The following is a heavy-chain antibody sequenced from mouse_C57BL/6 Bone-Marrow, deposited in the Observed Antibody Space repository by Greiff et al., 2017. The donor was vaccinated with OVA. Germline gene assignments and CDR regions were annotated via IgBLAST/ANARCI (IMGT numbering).Heavy chain of an antibody. CDR3: ARRGKGGDYFDY. CDR1: GYTFTSYW. CDR2: IDPSDSET. D-gene: IGHD1-1*01. J-gene: IGHJ2*01. Sequence: VQLKQPGAELVRPGSSVKLSCKASGYTFTSYWMHWVKQRPIQGLEWIGNIDPSDSETHYNQKFKDKATLTVDKSSSTAYMQLSSLTSEDSAVDYCARRGKGGDYFDYWGQGTTLTVSS. V-gene: IGHV1-52*01.